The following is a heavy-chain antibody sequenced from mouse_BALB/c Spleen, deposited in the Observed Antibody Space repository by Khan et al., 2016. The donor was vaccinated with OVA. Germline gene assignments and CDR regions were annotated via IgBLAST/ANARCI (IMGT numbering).Heavy chain of an antibody. V-gene: IGHV1-4*01. CDR1: GYTFTAYT. Sequence: VQLQQSGAELARPGASVKMSCKASGYTFTAYTIHWVQQSPGQGLEWLGYINPSNDYTNYKQKLKDQATLTADKTSSTAYMQLSRLTSEDSAVLYCVRGGAYYRDVRWFAYWGQGTLVTVSA. CDR2: INPSNDYT. CDR3: VRGGAYYRDVRWFAY. D-gene: IGHD2-14*01. J-gene: IGHJ3*01.